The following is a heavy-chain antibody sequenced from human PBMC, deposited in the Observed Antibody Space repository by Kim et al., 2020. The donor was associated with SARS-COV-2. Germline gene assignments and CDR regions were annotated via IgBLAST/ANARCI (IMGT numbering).Heavy chain of an antibody. V-gene: IGHV3-73*01. Sequence: GGSLRLSCAASGFTFSGSAIHWVRQASGKGLEWVGRIKSKANSYATAYAASVKGRFTISRDDSKNTAYLQMNSLKTEDTAVYYCTRCSGGTCYGWFDPWGQGTLVTVSS. D-gene: IGHD2-15*01. CDR2: IKSKANSYAT. CDR1: GFTFSGSA. J-gene: IGHJ5*02. CDR3: TRCSGGTCYGWFDP.